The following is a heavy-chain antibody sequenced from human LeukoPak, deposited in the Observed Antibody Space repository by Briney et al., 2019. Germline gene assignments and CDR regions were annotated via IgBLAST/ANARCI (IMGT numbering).Heavy chain of an antibody. J-gene: IGHJ3*02. CDR1: GFTVSSNY. Sequence: GGSLRLSCAASGFTVSSNYMSWVRQAPGKGLEWVSVIYSGGSTYYADSVKGRFTISRDNAKNTLYLQMNSLRAEDTAVYYCARDRQYYGSGSYDIWGQGTMVTVSS. V-gene: IGHV3-66*01. CDR3: ARDRQYYGSGSYDI. D-gene: IGHD3-10*01. CDR2: IYSGGST.